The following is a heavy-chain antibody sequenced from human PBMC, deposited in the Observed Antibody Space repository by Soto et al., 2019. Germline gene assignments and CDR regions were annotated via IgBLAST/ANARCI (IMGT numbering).Heavy chain of an antibody. CDR3: ASREQQLVLGSYFDY. D-gene: IGHD6-13*01. Sequence: GGSLRLSCAASGFTFSSYAMHWVRQAPGKGLEWVAVISYDGSNKYYADSVKGRFTISRDNSKNTLYLQMNSLRAEDTAVYYCASREQQLVLGSYFDYWGQGTLVTVSS. CDR2: ISYDGSNK. V-gene: IGHV3-30-3*01. CDR1: GFTFSSYA. J-gene: IGHJ4*02.